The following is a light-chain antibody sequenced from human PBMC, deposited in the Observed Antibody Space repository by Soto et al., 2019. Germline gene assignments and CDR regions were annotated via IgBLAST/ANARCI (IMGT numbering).Light chain of an antibody. CDR3: QQYGSSPFT. J-gene: IGKJ3*01. Sequence: EIVLTQSPGTLSLSPGERATLSCRASQRVSSSYLAWYQQRPGQAPRLLIYGTSSRATGIPDRFSGSGSGTDFTLTICRLEPEDFAVYYCQQYGSSPFTFGPGTKVDIK. CDR2: GTS. CDR1: QRVSSSY. V-gene: IGKV3-20*01.